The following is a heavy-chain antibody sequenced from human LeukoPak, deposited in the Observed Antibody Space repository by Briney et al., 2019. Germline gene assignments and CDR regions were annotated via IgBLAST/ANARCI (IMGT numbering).Heavy chain of an antibody. J-gene: IGHJ5*02. CDR2: VTGSGSTT. D-gene: IGHD6-13*01. V-gene: IGHV3-48*02. Sequence: GESLRLSCAASGFPFSGYSMNWVRQAPGKGLEWLSYVTGSGSTTNYADSVKGRFTISRDNAKNSLYLQMNSLRDEDTAVYYCARDPSVAATGWGRWFDHWGLGTLVTVSS. CDR1: GFPFSGYS. CDR3: ARDPSVAATGWGRWFDH.